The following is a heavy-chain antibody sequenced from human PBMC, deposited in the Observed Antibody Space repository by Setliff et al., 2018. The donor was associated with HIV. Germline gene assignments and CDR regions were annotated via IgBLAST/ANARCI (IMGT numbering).Heavy chain of an antibody. CDR2: ISTSGNSI. J-gene: IGHJ3*02. CDR1: GFSITDYF. V-gene: IGHV3-11*04. D-gene: IGHD1-1*01. CDR3: ARVRRVRDAFDI. Sequence: GGSLRLSCAGSGFSITDYFMYWIRQAPGKGLECVSYISTSGNSIYYADSVKGRFTISRDNAKNSLYLQMNGLRAEDTAVYYCARVRRVRDAFDIWGQGTMVTVSS.